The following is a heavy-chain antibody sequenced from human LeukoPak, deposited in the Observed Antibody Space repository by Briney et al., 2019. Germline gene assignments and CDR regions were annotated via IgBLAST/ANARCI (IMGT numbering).Heavy chain of an antibody. CDR3: ARIENYYGSGSPRRYFDL. CDR2: IYYSGST. J-gene: IGHJ2*01. CDR1: GGSISSYY. Sequence: SETLSLTCTVSGGSISSYYWSWIRQPPGKGLEWIGYIYYSGSTNYNPSLKSRVTISVDTSKNQFSLKLSSVTAADTAVYYCARIENYYGSGSPRRYFDLWGRGTLVTVSS. V-gene: IGHV4-59*12. D-gene: IGHD3-10*01.